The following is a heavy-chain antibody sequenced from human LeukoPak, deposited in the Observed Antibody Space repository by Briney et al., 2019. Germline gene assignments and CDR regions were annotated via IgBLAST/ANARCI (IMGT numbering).Heavy chain of an antibody. CDR3: AREWELLFDY. CDR1: GFTFSSYG. Sequence: GGSLRLSCAASGFTFSSYGMHWVRQAPGKGREWVAVISYDGSNKYYADSVKGRFTISRDNSKNTLYLQMNSLRAEDTAVYYCAREWELLFDYWGQGTLVTVSS. D-gene: IGHD1-26*01. CDR2: ISYDGSNK. J-gene: IGHJ4*02. V-gene: IGHV3-30*03.